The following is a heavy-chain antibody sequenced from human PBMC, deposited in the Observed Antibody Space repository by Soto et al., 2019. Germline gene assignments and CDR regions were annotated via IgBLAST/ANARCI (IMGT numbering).Heavy chain of an antibody. J-gene: IGHJ5*02. Sequence: KPSETLSLTCAVYGGSFSGYYWSWIRQPPGKGLEWIGEINHSGSTNYNPSLKSRVTISVDTSKNQFSLKLSSVTAADTAVYYCARAAVGGYCSSTSCYSGNWFDPWGKGTLVTVSS. CDR1: GGSFSGYY. V-gene: IGHV4-34*01. CDR2: INHSGST. CDR3: ARAAVGGYCSSTSCYSGNWFDP. D-gene: IGHD2-2*01.